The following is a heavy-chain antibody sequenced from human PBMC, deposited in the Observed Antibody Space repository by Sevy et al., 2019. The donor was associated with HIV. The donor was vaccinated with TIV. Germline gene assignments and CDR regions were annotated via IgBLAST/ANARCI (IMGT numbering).Heavy chain of an antibody. J-gene: IGHJ4*02. Sequence: QLGGSLRLSCAASGFTFSNYAVNWVRRAPGKGLEWVSGITGSGGSTYYADSVKGRFTISRDNSKNTLYLQMNSLRAEDTAVYYCAKVLKTGEFLFTPFDYWGQGTLVTVSS. D-gene: IGHD3-10*01. CDR1: GFTFSNYA. V-gene: IGHV3-23*01. CDR2: ITGSGGST. CDR3: AKVLKTGEFLFTPFDY.